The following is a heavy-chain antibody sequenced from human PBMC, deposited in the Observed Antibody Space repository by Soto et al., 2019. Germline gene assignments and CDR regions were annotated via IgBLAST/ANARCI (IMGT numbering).Heavy chain of an antibody. CDR2: ISGSGGST. Sequence: EVQLLESGGGLVQPGGSLRLSRAASGFTFSSYAMSWVRQAPGKGLEWVSAISGSGGSTYYADSVKGRFTISRDNSKNTLYLQMNSLRAEDTAVYYCAFEDDSSGYYSDYWGQGTLVTVSS. J-gene: IGHJ4*02. CDR3: AFEDDSSGYYSDY. D-gene: IGHD3-22*01. CDR1: GFTFSSYA. V-gene: IGHV3-23*01.